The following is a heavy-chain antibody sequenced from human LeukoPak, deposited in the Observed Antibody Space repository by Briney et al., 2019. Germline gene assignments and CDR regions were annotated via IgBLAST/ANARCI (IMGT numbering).Heavy chain of an antibody. CDR2: ISAYNGNT. CDR1: GYTFTSYG. D-gene: IGHD5-24*01. Sequence: ASVKVSCKTSGYTFTSYGISWVRQAPGQGLEWMGWISAYNGNTNYAQELQGRVTMTTDTSTSTAYMELRSLRSDDTAVYYCARVEMATIAMSDWGQGTLVTVSS. V-gene: IGHV1-18*01. J-gene: IGHJ4*02. CDR3: ARVEMATIAMSD.